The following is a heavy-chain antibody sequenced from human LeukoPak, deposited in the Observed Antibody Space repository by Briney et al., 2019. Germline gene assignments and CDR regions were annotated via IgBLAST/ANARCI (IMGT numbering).Heavy chain of an antibody. V-gene: IGHV3-15*01. D-gene: IGHD3-3*01. CDR3: TTDLIRFLEWLFNY. Sequence: GGSLRLSCAASGFTLSNAWMSWVRQAPGKGLEWVGRIKSKTDGGTTDYAAPVKGRFTISRDDSKNTLYLQMNSLKTEDTAVYYCTTDLIRFLEWLFNYWGQGTLVTVSS. CDR2: IKSKTDGGTT. CDR1: GFTLSNAW. J-gene: IGHJ4*02.